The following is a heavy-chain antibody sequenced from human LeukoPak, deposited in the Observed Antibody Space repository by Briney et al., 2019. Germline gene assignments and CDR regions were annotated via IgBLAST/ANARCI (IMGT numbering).Heavy chain of an antibody. V-gene: IGHV3-30*04. Sequence: PGGSLRLSCAASGFIFSSYAMHWVRQAPGKGLEWVAVISYDGSNKYYADSVKGRFTISRDNSKNTLYLQMNSLRAEDTAVYYCARDQRFLAWYYYYGMDVWGQGTTVTVSS. CDR2: ISYDGSNK. CDR3: ARDQRFLAWYYYYGMDV. J-gene: IGHJ6*02. CDR1: GFIFSSYA. D-gene: IGHD3/OR15-3a*01.